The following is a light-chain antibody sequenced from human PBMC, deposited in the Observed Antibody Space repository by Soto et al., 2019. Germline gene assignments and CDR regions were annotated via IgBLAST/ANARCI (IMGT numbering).Light chain of an antibody. V-gene: IGKV1-5*01. Sequence: DIQMTQSPSTLSASVGDRVTITCRASQSISSWLAWYQQKPGKAPKLLIYDASSLESGVPSRFSGSGSGTEFTLTISSLQPDDFATYYCQHYNIYSRTFGQGTKV. CDR1: QSISSW. CDR3: QHYNIYSRT. J-gene: IGKJ1*01. CDR2: DAS.